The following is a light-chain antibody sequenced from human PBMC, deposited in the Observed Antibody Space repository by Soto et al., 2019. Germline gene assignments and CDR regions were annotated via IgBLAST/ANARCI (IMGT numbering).Light chain of an antibody. V-gene: IGLV2-8*01. CDR1: SSDVGGYNY. CDR2: EVS. J-gene: IGLJ2*01. Sequence: QSVLSQPPSASGSPGQSVTISCTGTSSDVGGYNYVSWYQQHPGKAPKLMIYEVSKRPSGVPDRFSGSKSGNTASLTVSGLQAEDDSDYYCSSYAGSNNVVFGGGIQLTVL. CDR3: SSYAGSNNVV.